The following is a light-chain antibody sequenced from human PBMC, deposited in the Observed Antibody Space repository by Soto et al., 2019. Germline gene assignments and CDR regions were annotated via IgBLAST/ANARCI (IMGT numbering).Light chain of an antibody. J-gene: IGKJ5*01. CDR1: QSLLHSNGYNY. Sequence: VMTQSPLSLPVTPGEPASISCRSSQSLLHSNGYNYLDWYLQKPGQSPQLLIYLGSNRASGVPDRFSGSGSGTDFTLKISRVEAEYVGVDSGMTAIHTLIIFG. CDR3: MTAIHTLII. CDR2: LGS. V-gene: IGKV2-28*01.